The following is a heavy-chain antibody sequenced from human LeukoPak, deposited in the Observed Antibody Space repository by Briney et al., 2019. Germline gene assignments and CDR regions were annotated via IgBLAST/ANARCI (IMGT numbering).Heavy chain of an antibody. D-gene: IGHD5-24*01. J-gene: IGHJ4*02. CDR3: AKVRWLQNYYFDY. CDR1: GFTFTSYA. V-gene: IGHV3-23*01. Sequence: PGGSLRLSCAASGFTFTSYAMSWVRQAPGKGLECLSAISGSGGDTYYADSVKGRFTISRDNSKNTVHLQMNSLRAEDTAVYYCAKVRWLQNYYFDYWGQGTLVTVSS. CDR2: ISGSGGDT.